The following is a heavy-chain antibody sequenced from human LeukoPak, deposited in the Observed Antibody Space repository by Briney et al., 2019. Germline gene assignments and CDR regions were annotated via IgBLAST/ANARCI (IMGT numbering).Heavy chain of an antibody. D-gene: IGHD3-10*01. CDR3: ARDRGAHLYYYYMDV. J-gene: IGHJ6*03. CDR1: GGSISSYY. CDR2: IYTSGST. V-gene: IGHV4-4*07. Sequence: SGTLSLTCTVSGGSISSYYWSWIRQPAGKGLEWIGRIYTSGSTNYNPSLKSRVTMSVDTSKNQFSLKLSSVTAADTAVYYCARDRGAHLYYYYMDVWGKGTTVTVSS.